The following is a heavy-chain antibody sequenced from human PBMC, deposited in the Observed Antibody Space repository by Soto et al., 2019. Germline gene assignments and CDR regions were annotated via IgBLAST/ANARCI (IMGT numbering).Heavy chain of an antibody. J-gene: IGHJ5*02. CDR3: ARVHKDYDILTGYYRGGWFDP. Sequence: QVQLQESGPGLVKPSQTLSLTCTVSGGSISSGGYYWSWIRQHPGKGLEWIGYIYYSGSTYYNPSIKSRVTISVDTSTNQFSLKLSSVTAADTAVYSCARVHKDYDILTGYYRGGWFDPWGQGTLVSVSS. CDR1: GGSISSGGYY. CDR2: IYYSGST. D-gene: IGHD3-9*01. V-gene: IGHV4-31*03.